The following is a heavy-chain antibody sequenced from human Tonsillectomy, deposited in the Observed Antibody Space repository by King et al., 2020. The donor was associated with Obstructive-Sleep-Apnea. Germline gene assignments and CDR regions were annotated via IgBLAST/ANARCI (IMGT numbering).Heavy chain of an antibody. CDR1: GFTFSNFG. V-gene: IGHV3-23*04. J-gene: IGHJ5*02. D-gene: IGHD3-10*01. CDR3: AKDVFGSGSPHNWFDP. CDR2: ISNRGTT. Sequence: VQLVESGGGLVQPGGSLRLSCAASGFTFSNFGLSWVRLTPGKGLEWLSVISNRGTTYYTDSVKGRFTISRDNSKNTLYLQTTSLRVEDTAIYYCAKDVFGSGSPHNWFDPWGQGTLVTVSA.